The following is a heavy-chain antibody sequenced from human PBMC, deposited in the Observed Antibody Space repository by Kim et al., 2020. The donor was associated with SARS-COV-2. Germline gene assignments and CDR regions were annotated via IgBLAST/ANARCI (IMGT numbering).Heavy chain of an antibody. Sequence: ADSVKGRFTISRDNSKNTLYLQMNSLRAEDTAVYYCAKLGSQLLYYFDYWGQGTLVTVSS. D-gene: IGHD2-2*01. J-gene: IGHJ4*02. V-gene: IGHV3-23*01. CDR3: AKLGSQLLYYFDY.